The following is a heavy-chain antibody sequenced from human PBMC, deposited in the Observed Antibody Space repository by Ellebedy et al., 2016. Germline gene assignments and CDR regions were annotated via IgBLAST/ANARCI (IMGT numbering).Heavy chain of an antibody. D-gene: IGHD5-24*01. J-gene: IGHJ6*02. V-gene: IGHV4-30-4*01. CDR3: ARDEAVEMVPYSMDV. CDR1: GGSISSGDYY. Sequence: SETLSLTXTVSGGSISSGDYYWSWIRQPPGKGLEWIGYIYYSGSTYYNPSLKSRVTISVDTSKNQFSLKLSSVTAADTAVYYCARDEAVEMVPYSMDVWGQGTTVTVSS. CDR2: IYYSGST.